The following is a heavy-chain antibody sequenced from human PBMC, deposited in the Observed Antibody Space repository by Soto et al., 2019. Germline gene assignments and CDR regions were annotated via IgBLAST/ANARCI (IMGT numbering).Heavy chain of an antibody. D-gene: IGHD3-22*01. Sequence: ASVKVSCKVSGYTLTELSMHWVRQAPGKGLEWMGGFDPEDGETIYAQKFQGRVTMTEDTSTDTAYMELSSLRSEDTAVYYCATGPQRDYYDSSGYYGYWGQGTLVTDSS. J-gene: IGHJ4*02. CDR1: GYTLTELS. CDR3: ATGPQRDYYDSSGYYGY. V-gene: IGHV1-24*01. CDR2: FDPEDGET.